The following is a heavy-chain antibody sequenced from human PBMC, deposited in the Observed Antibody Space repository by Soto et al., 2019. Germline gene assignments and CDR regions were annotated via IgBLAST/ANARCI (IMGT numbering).Heavy chain of an antibody. V-gene: IGHV3-15*07. Sequence: GGSLRLSCAASGFTFSNAWMNWVRQAPVNGLEFVGRIKSKTDGWTTDYAAPVKGIVTISRDYSKNTLYLQINSLKTGDTAVYYXXTXPRGYYDSRGFLRLQDYWGQGTMVTVSS. CDR1: GFTFSNAW. CDR2: IKSKTDGWTT. J-gene: IGHJ4*02. D-gene: IGHD3-22*01. CDR3: XTXPRGYYDSRGFLRLQDY.